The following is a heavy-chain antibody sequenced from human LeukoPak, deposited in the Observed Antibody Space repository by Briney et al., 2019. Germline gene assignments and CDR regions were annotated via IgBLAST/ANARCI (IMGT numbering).Heavy chain of an antibody. CDR3: VRDRWEIFGVVINWFDP. Sequence: GGSLRLSCAASGFTFSNYWMHWVRQAPGKGLVWVSRINSDGSSTSYADSVKGRFTTYRDNAENTLYLQMNSLRVEDTAVYYCVRDRWEIFGVVINWFDPWGQGTLVSVSS. CDR2: INSDGSST. V-gene: IGHV3-74*01. D-gene: IGHD3-3*01. CDR1: GFTFSNYW. J-gene: IGHJ5*02.